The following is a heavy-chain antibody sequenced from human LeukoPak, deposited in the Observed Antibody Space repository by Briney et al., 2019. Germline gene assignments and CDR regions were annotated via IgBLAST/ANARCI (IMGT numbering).Heavy chain of an antibody. D-gene: IGHD2-2*02. CDR1: GYTFTGYY. J-gene: IGHJ5*02. Sequence: ASVKVSCKASGYTFTGYYMHWVRQAPGQGLEWMGWINPNSGGTNYAQKFQGRVTMTRDTSISTAYMELSRLRSDDTAVYYCARGPHRLYCSSTSCYRPVFDPRGQGTLVTVSS. CDR2: INPNSGGT. V-gene: IGHV1-2*02. CDR3: ARGPHRLYCSSTSCYRPVFDP.